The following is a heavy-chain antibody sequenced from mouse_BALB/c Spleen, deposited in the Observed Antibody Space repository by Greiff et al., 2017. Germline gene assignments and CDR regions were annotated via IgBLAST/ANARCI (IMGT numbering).Heavy chain of an antibody. Sequence: EVKLMESGGGLVKPGGSLKLSCAASGFTFSSYAMSWVRQTPEKRLEWVATISSGGSYTYYPDSVKGRFTISRDNAKNTLYLQMSSLRSEDTAMYYCARHGDGNSFDYWGQGTTLTVSS. J-gene: IGHJ2*01. D-gene: IGHD2-1*01. CDR1: GFTFSSYA. V-gene: IGHV5-9-3*01. CDR2: ISSGGSYT. CDR3: ARHGDGNSFDY.